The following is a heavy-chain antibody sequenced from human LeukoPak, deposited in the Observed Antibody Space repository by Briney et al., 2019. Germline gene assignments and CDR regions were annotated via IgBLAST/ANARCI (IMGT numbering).Heavy chain of an antibody. CDR2: ISNIGDII. J-gene: IGHJ4*02. V-gene: IGHV3-48*03. CDR3: AKATSYLL. Sequence: PGGSLRLSCAASGFTFSNYEMNWVRQAPGKGLEWISHISNIGDIIHYADSVEGRFTISRDNAKNSLYLQMNSLRAEDTAVYYCAKATSYLLWGQGTLVTVSS. D-gene: IGHD1-14*01. CDR1: GFTFSNYE.